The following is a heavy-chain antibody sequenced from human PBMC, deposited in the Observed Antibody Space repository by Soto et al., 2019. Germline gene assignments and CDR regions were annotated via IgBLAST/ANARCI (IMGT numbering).Heavy chain of an antibody. CDR2: ISGSGGST. V-gene: IGHV3-23*01. J-gene: IGHJ4*02. Sequence: EVQLLESGGGLVQPGGSLRLSCAASGFTFSSYAMSWVRQAPGKGLEWVSAISGSGGSTYYADSVKGRFTISRDNSKNTLYLQMNSLRAEDTAVYYCAKFSPWDFWRGYYFAYWGQGTLVTVSS. D-gene: IGHD3-3*01. CDR3: AKFSPWDFWRGYYFAY. CDR1: GFTFSSYA.